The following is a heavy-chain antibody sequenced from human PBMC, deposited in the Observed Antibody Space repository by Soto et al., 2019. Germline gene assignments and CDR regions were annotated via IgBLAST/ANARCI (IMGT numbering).Heavy chain of an antibody. CDR2: ISVSGDST. J-gene: IGHJ4*02. CDR1: GFTFSSYA. Sequence: EVQLLESGGGLVQPGGSLRLSCAASGFTFSSYAMTWVRQAPGKGLEWVSVISVSGDSTYYGDSVKGRCTISRDKSKKTVCLHMNSLIAVDTALYYCARDGLRASVTDPFDYWGQGTLVTVSS. CDR3: ARDGLRASVTDPFDY. D-gene: IGHD2-21*02. V-gene: IGHV3-23*01.